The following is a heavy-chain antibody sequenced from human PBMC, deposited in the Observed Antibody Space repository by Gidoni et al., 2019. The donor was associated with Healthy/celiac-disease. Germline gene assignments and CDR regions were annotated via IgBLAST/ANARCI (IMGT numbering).Heavy chain of an antibody. J-gene: IGHJ4*02. D-gene: IGHD4-17*01. CDR2: IKSKTDGGTK. Sequence: EVQLVESGGGLVKPGGSLSLSCAASGFTFSNDWMSWVRQAPGKGVEWVGRIKSKTDGGTKDYAAPVKGRFTNSRDDSKNTLYLQMNSLKTEDTAVYYCTTSPVTTADYWGQGTLVTVSS. CDR1: GFTFSNDW. V-gene: IGHV3-15*01. CDR3: TTSPVTTADY.